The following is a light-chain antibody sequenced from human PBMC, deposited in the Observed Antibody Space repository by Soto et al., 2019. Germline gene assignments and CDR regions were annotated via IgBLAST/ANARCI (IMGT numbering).Light chain of an antibody. CDR2: YVT. CDR3: RSYTNSSTHV. J-gene: IGLJ1*01. CDR1: SIDFGYYNY. V-gene: IGLV2-14*03. Sequence: ALTQPSSLSGSPVQSFTISFTGTSIDFGYYNYVSWFQQHPGKAPKLVISYVTNLPSGVSNRFSGSKSGNTASLTISGLQAEDQANSSRRSYTNSSTHVFGNGTXVTVL.